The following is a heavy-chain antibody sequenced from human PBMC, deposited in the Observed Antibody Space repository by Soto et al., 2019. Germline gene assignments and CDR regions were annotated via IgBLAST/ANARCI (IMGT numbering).Heavy chain of an antibody. CDR2: ISAYNGNT. CDR3: ARDHLGGWYDIWSGYYAWFDP. CDR1: GYTFTSYG. D-gene: IGHD3-3*01. J-gene: IGHJ5*02. V-gene: IGHV1-18*04. Sequence: ASVKVSCKASGYTFTSYGISWVRQAPGQGLEWMGWISAYNGNTNYAQKPQGRVTMTTDTSTSTAYMELRSLRSDDTAVYYCARDHLGGWYDIWSGYYAWFDPWGQGTLVTVSS.